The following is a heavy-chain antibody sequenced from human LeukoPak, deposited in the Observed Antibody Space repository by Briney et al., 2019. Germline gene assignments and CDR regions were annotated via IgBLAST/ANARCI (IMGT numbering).Heavy chain of an antibody. V-gene: IGHV3-21*01. D-gene: IGHD3-3*01. CDR1: GFTFSSYS. CDR2: ISSSSSYI. Sequence: GGSLRLSCAASGFTFSSYSMNWVRQAPGKGLEGVSSISSSSSYIYYADPVKGRFTISRDNAKNSLYLQMNSLRAEDTAVYYCARDGGYDFWSGYYRGKNYYYMDVWGKGTTVTVSS. CDR3: ARDGGYDFWSGYYRGKNYYYMDV. J-gene: IGHJ6*03.